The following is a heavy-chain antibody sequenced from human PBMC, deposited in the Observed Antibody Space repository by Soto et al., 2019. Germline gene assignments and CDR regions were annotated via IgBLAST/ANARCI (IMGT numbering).Heavy chain of an antibody. D-gene: IGHD4-17*01. Sequence: QVHLVESGGGVVQPGRSLRLSCAASGFAFSDSGMHWVRQAPGKGLQWVTFISYHGTNKYYSDSVKGRFTVSRDNPKNTLYLHINSLRAEDTAVYYCAKDAYGDYSLDYWGQGTLVTVSS. V-gene: IGHV3-30*18. CDR3: AKDAYGDYSLDY. J-gene: IGHJ4*02. CDR1: GFAFSDSG. CDR2: ISYHGTNK.